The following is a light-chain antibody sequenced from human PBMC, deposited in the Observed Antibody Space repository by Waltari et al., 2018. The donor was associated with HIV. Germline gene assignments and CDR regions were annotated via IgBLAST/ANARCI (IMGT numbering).Light chain of an antibody. CDR1: SSDLRNYNS. CDR3: TSYISSSSPE. Sequence: QSALTQPASVSGSPGQSITISCTGTSSDLRNYNSVSWYQHHQGKAPKVIIYEVSNRPSGGSSRFSGSISGNTASLPISGLQAEDEGYYFCTSYISSSSPEFGGGTKVTVL. V-gene: IGLV2-14*01. CDR2: EVS. J-gene: IGLJ3*02.